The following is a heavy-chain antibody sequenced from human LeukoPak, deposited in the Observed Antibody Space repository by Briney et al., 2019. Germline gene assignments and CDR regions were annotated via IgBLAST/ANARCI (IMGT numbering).Heavy chain of an antibody. CDR3: AELGITMIGGV. J-gene: IGHJ6*04. CDR1: GFTFSSYG. D-gene: IGHD3-10*02. CDR2: ISGSGGST. V-gene: IGHV3-23*01. Sequence: GGSLRLSCAASGFTFSSYGMSWVRRAPGKGLEWVSAISGSGGSTYYADSVKGRFTTSRDNSKNTLYLQMNSLRAEDTAVYYCAELGITMIGGVWGKGTTVTISS.